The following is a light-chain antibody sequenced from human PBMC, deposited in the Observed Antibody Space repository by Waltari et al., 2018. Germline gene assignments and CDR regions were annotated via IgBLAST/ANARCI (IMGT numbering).Light chain of an antibody. V-gene: IGKV1-16*02. Sequence: DIQMTQSPSSVSASVGDRVTITCRASQAIVNHLACYQHKPGKAPKSLIYGASSLQSGVPSKFSGSGSGTEFTLTINSLQPEDLATYYCQQYNSYPLTFGGGTKVEIK. CDR3: QQYNSYPLT. J-gene: IGKJ4*01. CDR1: QAIVNH. CDR2: GAS.